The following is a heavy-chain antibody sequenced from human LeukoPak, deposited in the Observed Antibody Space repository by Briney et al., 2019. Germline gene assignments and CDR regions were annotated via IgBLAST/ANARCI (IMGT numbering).Heavy chain of an antibody. CDR2: ISGSGTKR. D-gene: IGHD2-2*01. CDR3: AKEASTYEPHY. Sequence: GGSLRLSCAASGFTFSNCGMTWVRQAPGKGLEWVSAISGSGTKRFYADSVKGRFTISRDNSKNTLYLQMNSLRAEDTAVYFCAKEASTYEPHYWGQGTLVTVSS. V-gene: IGHV3-23*01. CDR1: GFTFSNCG. J-gene: IGHJ4*02.